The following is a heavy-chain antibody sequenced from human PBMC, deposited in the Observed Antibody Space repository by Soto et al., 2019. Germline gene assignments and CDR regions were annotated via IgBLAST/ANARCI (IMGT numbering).Heavy chain of an antibody. CDR2: VNNGGGGT. Sequence: GGSLRLSCAASGFTFSNYAMTWVRQAPGKGPEWISTVNNGGGGTYYADSVKGRFTISRDNSKNTLYLQVSSLRAEDTAVYYCAKERLGRGVDYWGQGILVTVSS. CDR3: AKERLGRGVDY. J-gene: IGHJ4*02. V-gene: IGHV3-23*01. CDR1: GFTFSNYA. D-gene: IGHD3-10*01.